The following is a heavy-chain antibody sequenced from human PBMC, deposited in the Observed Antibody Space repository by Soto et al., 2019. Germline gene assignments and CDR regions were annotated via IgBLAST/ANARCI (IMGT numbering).Heavy chain of an antibody. V-gene: IGHV4-39*01. CDR2: IYYSGST. CDR1: GGSISSSSYY. Sequence: SETLSLTCTVSGGSISSSSYYWGWIRQPPGKGLEWIGSIYYSGSTYYNPSLKSRVTISVDTSKNQFSLKLSSVTAADTAVYYCARLSWNYVSYWGQGTLVTVSS. D-gene: IGHD1-7*01. J-gene: IGHJ4*02. CDR3: ARLSWNYVSY.